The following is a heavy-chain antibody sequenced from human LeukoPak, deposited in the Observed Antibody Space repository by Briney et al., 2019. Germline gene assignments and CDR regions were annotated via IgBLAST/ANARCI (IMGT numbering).Heavy chain of an antibody. CDR1: GYSIRSGYY. D-gene: IGHD5-18*01. CDR3: ARNGYQYGFDW. J-gene: IGHJ4*02. Sequence: NPSETLSLTCAVSGYSIRSGYYWGWIRPPPGKGLEWIGSIYHSGSTHYNPSLKSRVTISIDTSKNHLSLEVTSVTASDTAVYYCARNGYQYGFDWWGQGTLVTVSS. CDR2: IYHSGST. V-gene: IGHV4-38-2*01.